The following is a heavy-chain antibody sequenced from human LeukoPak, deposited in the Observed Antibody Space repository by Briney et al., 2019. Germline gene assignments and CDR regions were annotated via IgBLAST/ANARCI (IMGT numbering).Heavy chain of an antibody. Sequence: GGSLRHSCAASGFTFSSYAMSWVRQAPGKGLEWVSAISGSGGSTYYADSAKGRFTISRDNSKNTLYLQMNSLRAEDTAVYYCAKAHIVATISYFDYWGQGTLVTVSS. CDR2: ISGSGGST. J-gene: IGHJ4*02. CDR3: AKAHIVATISYFDY. V-gene: IGHV3-23*01. D-gene: IGHD5-12*01. CDR1: GFTFSSYA.